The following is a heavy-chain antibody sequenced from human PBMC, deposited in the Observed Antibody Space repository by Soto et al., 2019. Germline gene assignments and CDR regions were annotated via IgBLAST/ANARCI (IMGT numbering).Heavy chain of an antibody. J-gene: IGHJ3*02. D-gene: IGHD3-3*01. Sequence: SETLSLTCTVSGGSISSGGYYWSCIRQHPGKGLEWIGYIYYSGSTYYNPSLKSRVTISVDTSKNQFSLKLSSVTAADTAVYYCARDRGFTIFGVVIQPDAFDIWGQGTMVT. CDR3: ARDRGFTIFGVVIQPDAFDI. CDR2: IYYSGST. V-gene: IGHV4-31*03. CDR1: GGSISSGGYY.